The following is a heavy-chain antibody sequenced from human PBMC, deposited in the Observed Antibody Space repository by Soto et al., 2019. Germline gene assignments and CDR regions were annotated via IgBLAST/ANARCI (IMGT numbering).Heavy chain of an antibody. Sequence: SETLSLTCTVSGVSVSSGSYHLGWIRQPPGKGLEWIGYIYHSGSTNYNPSLKSRVTISVDTSKNQFSLSLTSVTAADTAVYYCARLSVAWFDPWGQGTLVTVSS. D-gene: IGHD6-19*01. CDR2: IYHSGST. CDR3: ARLSVAWFDP. CDR1: GVSVSSGSYH. V-gene: IGHV4-61*01. J-gene: IGHJ5*02.